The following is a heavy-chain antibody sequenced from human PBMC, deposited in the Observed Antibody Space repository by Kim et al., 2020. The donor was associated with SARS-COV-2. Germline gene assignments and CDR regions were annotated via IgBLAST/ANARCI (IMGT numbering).Heavy chain of an antibody. D-gene: IGHD1-26*01. J-gene: IGHJ5*02. CDR3: ARANRVVGATKGRNWFDP. Sequence: SETLSLTCAVYGGSFSGYYWSWIRQPPGKGLEWIGEINHSGSTNYNPSLKSRVTISVDTSKNQFSLKLSSVTAADTAVYYCARANRVVGATKGRNWFDPWGQGTLVTVSS. CDR1: GGSFSGYY. V-gene: IGHV4-34*01. CDR2: INHSGST.